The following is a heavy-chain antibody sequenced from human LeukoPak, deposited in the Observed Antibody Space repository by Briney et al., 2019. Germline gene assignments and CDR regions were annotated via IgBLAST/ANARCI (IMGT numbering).Heavy chain of an antibody. CDR2: IYYSGST. D-gene: IGHD6-6*01. V-gene: IGHV4-31*03. CDR3: ARIPARTIAARNNWFDP. J-gene: IGHJ5*02. CDR1: GGSISSGGYY. Sequence: SQTLSLTCTVSGGSISSGGYYWSWSRQHPGKGLEWIGYIYYSGSTYYNPSLKSRVTISVDTSKNQFSLKLSSVTAADTAVYYCARIPARTIAARNNWFDPWGQGTLVTVSS.